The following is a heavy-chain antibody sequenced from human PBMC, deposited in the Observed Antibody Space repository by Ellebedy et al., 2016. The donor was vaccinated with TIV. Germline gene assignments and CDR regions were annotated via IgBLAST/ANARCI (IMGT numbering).Heavy chain of an antibody. D-gene: IGHD3-10*01. CDR1: GFTFRSSA. CDR2: ISGSGDRT. V-gene: IGHV3-23*01. CDR3: VKDRGYDGGRAIFDS. J-gene: IGHJ4*02. Sequence: PGGSLRLSCAGSGFTFRSSAMGWVRQAPGKGLEWVSGISGSGDRTYYADSVKGRFSISRDNSKNTLYLQMNTLRVEDTAVFYCVKDRGYDGGRAIFDSWGQGTLVTVSS.